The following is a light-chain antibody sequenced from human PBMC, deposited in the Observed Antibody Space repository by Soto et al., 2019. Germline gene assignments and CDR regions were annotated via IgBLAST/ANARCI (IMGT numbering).Light chain of an antibody. CDR2: AAS. CDR1: QSISSY. V-gene: IGKV1-39*01. Sequence: DIQMTQYPSSLSASVGDRVTSTCRASQSISSYLNWYQQKPGKAPKLLIYAASSLQSGVPSRFSGSGSGTDFTLTISNLQPEDSAIYYCQERKTFGQGTKVEIK. CDR3: QERKT. J-gene: IGKJ1*01.